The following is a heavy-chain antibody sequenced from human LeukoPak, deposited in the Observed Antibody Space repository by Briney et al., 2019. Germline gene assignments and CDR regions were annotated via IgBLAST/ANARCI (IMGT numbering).Heavy chain of an antibody. D-gene: IGHD3-16*01. V-gene: IGHV4-34*12. CDR2: IIETGAA. Sequence: SETLSLTCAVYGAPFSAYYWTWIRQSPGKGLEWIGEIIETGAASYSPSLKSRVSLSVDPSKNQFSPKLISVTAADTATYYCARTPSRGRVLQGDLKFLDVWGQGTLVTVSS. J-gene: IGHJ4*02. CDR3: ARTPSRGRVLQGDLKFLDV. CDR1: GAPFSAYY.